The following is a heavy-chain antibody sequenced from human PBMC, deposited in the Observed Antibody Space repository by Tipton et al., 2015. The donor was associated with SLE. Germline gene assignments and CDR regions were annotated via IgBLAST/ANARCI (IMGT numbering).Heavy chain of an antibody. Sequence: SLRLSCAASGFTFSSNSMNWVRQAPGKGLEWVSSINGNSRYIYYADSVKGRFTISRDNAKNTLYLQMNSLRAEDTAVYYCARIHYYGSGSRDYWGQGTLVTVSS. CDR1: GFTFSSNS. J-gene: IGHJ4*02. V-gene: IGHV3-21*01. CDR2: INGNSRYI. CDR3: ARIHYYGSGSRDY. D-gene: IGHD3-10*01.